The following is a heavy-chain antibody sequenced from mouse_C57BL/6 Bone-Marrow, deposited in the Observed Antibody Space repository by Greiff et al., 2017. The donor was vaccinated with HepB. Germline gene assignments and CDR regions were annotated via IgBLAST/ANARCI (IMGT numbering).Heavy chain of an antibody. Sequence: QVQLQQPGTELVKPGASVKLSCKASGYTFTSYWMHWVKQRPGQGLEWIGNINPSNGGTNYNEKFKSKATLTVDKSSSTAYMQLSSLTSEDSAVYYCARRWVYYYGSRGYWYFDVWGTGTTVTVSS. D-gene: IGHD1-1*01. CDR1: GYTFTSYW. J-gene: IGHJ1*03. V-gene: IGHV1-53*01. CDR3: ARRWVYYYGSRGYWYFDV. CDR2: INPSNGGT.